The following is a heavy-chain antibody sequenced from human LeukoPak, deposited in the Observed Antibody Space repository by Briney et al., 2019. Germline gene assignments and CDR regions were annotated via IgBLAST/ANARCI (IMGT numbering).Heavy chain of an antibody. CDR2: IGGGSSDT. CDR3: TRDMSSSSGHALDH. D-gene: IGHD6-13*01. J-gene: IGHJ4*02. Sequence: GGSLRLSCAASGFTFSSYSMDWVRQAPGKGLEWVSYIGGGSSDTHYADSVKGRFTMSRDNAKNSVYLEMNSLRVEDTAVYYCTRDMSSSSGHALDHWGQGILVTVSS. V-gene: IGHV3-21*06. CDR1: GFTFSSYS.